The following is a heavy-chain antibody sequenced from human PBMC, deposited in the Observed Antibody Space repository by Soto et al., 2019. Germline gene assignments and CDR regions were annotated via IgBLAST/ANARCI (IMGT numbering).Heavy chain of an antibody. CDR3: ARDYYDNSGYYPNYYYYGMDV. CDR1: VFTFSDNY. J-gene: IGHJ6*01. CDR2: ISSSSSDT. D-gene: IGHD3-22*01. Sequence: PRGALGVSCASSVFTFSDNYMSWIRQAPGKGLDLVSYISSSSSDTNYADSVKGRFTISRDNAKSSLYLQMNSLRAEDTAVYYCARDYYDNSGYYPNYYYYGMDVWGRGTTVTVSS. V-gene: IGHV3-11*06.